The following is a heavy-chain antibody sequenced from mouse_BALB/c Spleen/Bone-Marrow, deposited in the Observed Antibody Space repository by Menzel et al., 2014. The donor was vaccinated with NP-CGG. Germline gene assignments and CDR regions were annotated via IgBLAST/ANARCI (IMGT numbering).Heavy chain of an antibody. Sequence: VQLQQSGAELVKPGASVELSCKASGYTFTRYWMHWVKQRPGQGLEWIGEINPSNGRTNYNEKFKSKATLTVDKSSNTAYMQLSSLTSEDSAVYYCARWLLQYFDVWGAGTTVTVSS. CDR3: ARWLLQYFDV. D-gene: IGHD2-3*01. CDR1: GYTFTRYW. CDR2: INPSNGRT. J-gene: IGHJ1*01. V-gene: IGHV1S81*02.